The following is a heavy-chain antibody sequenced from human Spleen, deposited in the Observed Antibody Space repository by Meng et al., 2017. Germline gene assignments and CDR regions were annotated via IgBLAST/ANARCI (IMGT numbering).Heavy chain of an antibody. CDR1: GYTFTSYP. Sequence: ASVKVSCKASGYTFTSYPMHWVRQAPGQRLEWMGWINAANGNTKYSQKFQGRVTITRDTSATTDYMELSSLRSEDTAIYYCARDRSSGVYGHQNFDYWGQGTLVTVSS. D-gene: IGHD3-22*01. CDR2: INAANGNT. J-gene: IGHJ4*02. CDR3: ARDRSSGVYGHQNFDY. V-gene: IGHV1-3*01.